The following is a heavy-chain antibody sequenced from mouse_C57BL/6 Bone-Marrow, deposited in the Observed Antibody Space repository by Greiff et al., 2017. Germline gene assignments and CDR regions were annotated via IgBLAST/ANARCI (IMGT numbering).Heavy chain of an antibody. Sequence: QVQLQQPGAELVRPGSSVKLSCKASGYTFTSYWMDWVKQRPGQGLEWIGNIYPSDSETHYNQKFKDKATLAVDKSSSTDYMQRSSLTSEDSAVYYCATTGTAWFAYWGQGTLVTVSA. J-gene: IGHJ3*01. V-gene: IGHV1-61*01. CDR3: ATTGTAWFAY. CDR2: IYPSDSET. CDR1: GYTFTSYW. D-gene: IGHD4-1*01.